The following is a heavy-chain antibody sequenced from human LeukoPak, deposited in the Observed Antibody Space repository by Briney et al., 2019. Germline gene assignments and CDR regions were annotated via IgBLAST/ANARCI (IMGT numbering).Heavy chain of an antibody. D-gene: IGHD5-12*01. Sequence: GGSLRLSCAASGFTFSSYAMSWVRQAPGKGLEWVSAISGSGGSTYYADSVKGRFTISRDNSKNTLYLQMNSLRAVDTAVYYCARGEGGYDFDYWGQGTLVTVSS. CDR1: GFTFSSYA. CDR2: ISGSGGST. V-gene: IGHV3-23*01. J-gene: IGHJ4*02. CDR3: ARGEGGYDFDY.